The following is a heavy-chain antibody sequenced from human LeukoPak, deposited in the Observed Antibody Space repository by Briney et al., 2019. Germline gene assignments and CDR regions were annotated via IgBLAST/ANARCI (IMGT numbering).Heavy chain of an antibody. V-gene: IGHV3-33*06. J-gene: IGHJ4*02. Sequence: PGGSLRLSCAASGFTFSSYGMHWVRQAPGKGLEWVAVIWYDGSNKYYADSVKGRFTISRDNSKNTLYLQMNSLRAEDTAVYYCAKDPGGYGVYEGAFDYWGQGTLVTVSS. CDR1: GFTFSSYG. CDR3: AKDPGGYGVYEGAFDY. D-gene: IGHD5/OR15-5a*01. CDR2: IWYDGSNK.